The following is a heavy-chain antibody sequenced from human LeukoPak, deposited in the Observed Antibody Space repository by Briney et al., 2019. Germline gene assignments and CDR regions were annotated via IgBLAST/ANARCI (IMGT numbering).Heavy chain of an antibody. V-gene: IGHV3-21*01. Sequence: GGSLRLSCAASGFTFSSYSMNWVRQAPGKGLEWVSSISSSSSYIYYADSVKGRFTISRDNAKNSLYLQMNGLRAEDTALYYCARVDYTDEGFAYWGQGTLVTVSS. J-gene: IGHJ4*02. CDR2: ISSSSSYI. D-gene: IGHD4-11*01. CDR1: GFTFSSYS. CDR3: ARVDYTDEGFAY.